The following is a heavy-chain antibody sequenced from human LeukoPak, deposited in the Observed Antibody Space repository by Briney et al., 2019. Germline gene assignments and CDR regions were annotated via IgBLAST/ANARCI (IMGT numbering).Heavy chain of an antibody. D-gene: IGHD3-3*01. J-gene: IGHJ4*02. CDR1: GFTFSTYA. Sequence: GGCLRLSCAASGFTFSTYAMPWVSQVPGGGLEGVSSIYPRGGDKLYAESMKGRFPNLGDNSKNSLHLQINSLRAEHTAILFCAKADLDLKIYDYWGQGTLVTVSS. V-gene: IGHV3-23*01. CDR2: IYPRGGDK. CDR3: AKADLDLKIYDY.